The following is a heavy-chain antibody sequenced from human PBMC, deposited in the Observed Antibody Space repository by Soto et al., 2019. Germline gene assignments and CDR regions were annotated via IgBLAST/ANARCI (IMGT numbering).Heavy chain of an antibody. CDR3: ARDPTAVTSRLDP. D-gene: IGHD4-4*01. V-gene: IGHV3-21*01. J-gene: IGHJ5*02. Sequence: GGSLRLSCAAAGFTFVGYGVNWISQTPGKGLEWVSSISSSSSYIYYADSVKGRFTISRDNAKNSLYLQMNSLRAEDTAVYYCARDPTAVTSRLDPWGQGTLVTVSS. CDR1: GFTFVGYG. CDR2: ISSSSSYI.